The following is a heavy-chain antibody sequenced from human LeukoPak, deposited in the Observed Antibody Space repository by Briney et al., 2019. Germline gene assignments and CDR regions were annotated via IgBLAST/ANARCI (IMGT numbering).Heavy chain of an antibody. CDR2: IRNKANGYTA. D-gene: IGHD1-26*01. CDR3: ARADSYYPLDY. Sequence: RPGGSLRLSCAASGFIFSDHYMDWVRQAPGKGLEWVGRIRNKANGYTAFYAASVKGRFTISRDDSKSSLFLQMNSRTTEDTAVYYCARADSYYPLDYWGQGTLVTVSS. J-gene: IGHJ4*02. V-gene: IGHV3-72*01. CDR1: GFIFSDHY.